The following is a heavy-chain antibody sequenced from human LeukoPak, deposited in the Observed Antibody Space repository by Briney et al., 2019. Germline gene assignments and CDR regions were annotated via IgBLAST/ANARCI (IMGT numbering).Heavy chain of an antibody. V-gene: IGHV4-39*01. Sequence: SETLSLTCTVSGGSISSSSYYCGWLRQPPGKGLEWIGSIYYSGSIYYNPSLKSRVTISVDTSKNQFSLKLSSVTAADTAVYYCARVRMTTVTTSYYYYYYGMDVWGQGTTVTVSS. D-gene: IGHD4-17*01. CDR1: GGSISSSSYY. CDR2: IYYSGSI. CDR3: ARVRMTTVTTSYYYYYYGMDV. J-gene: IGHJ6*02.